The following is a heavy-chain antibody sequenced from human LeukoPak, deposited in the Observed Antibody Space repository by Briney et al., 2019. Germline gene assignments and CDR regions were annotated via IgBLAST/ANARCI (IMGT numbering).Heavy chain of an antibody. D-gene: IGHD2-2*01. CDR2: MYSSGNT. V-gene: IGHV3-66*01. Sequence: SGGSLRLSCAASGFIVSNNYMSWVRQALGKGLEWVSVMYSSGNTYYPDSVKGRFTISRDNSKNSLFLQMNSLRAEDTAVYYCARDSSTYAGPPDYWGQGTLVTVSS. CDR1: GFIVSNNY. CDR3: ARDSSTYAGPPDY. J-gene: IGHJ4*02.